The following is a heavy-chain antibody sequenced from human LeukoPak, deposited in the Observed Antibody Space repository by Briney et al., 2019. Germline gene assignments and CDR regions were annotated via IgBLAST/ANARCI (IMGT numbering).Heavy chain of an antibody. CDR3: AGDRNSDWYSPLDY. D-gene: IGHD6-19*01. Sequence: GGSLRLSCVASGFTFTKCAMSWIRQAPGKGLEWVAIITATGDTAYYADSVKGRFTISRNNSRNTVYMQMDSLRAEDTAIYYCAGDRNSDWYSPLDYWGQGSQVTVSP. CDR1: GFTFTKCA. V-gene: IGHV3-23*01. CDR2: ITATGDTA. J-gene: IGHJ4*02.